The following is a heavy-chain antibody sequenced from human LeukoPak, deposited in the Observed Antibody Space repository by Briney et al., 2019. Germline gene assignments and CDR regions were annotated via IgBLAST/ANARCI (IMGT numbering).Heavy chain of an antibody. Sequence: PGGSLRLSCAASGFTFSSYGMHWVRQASGKGLEWVAVIWYDGSNKYYADSVKGRFTISRDNSKNTLYLQMNSLRDEDTAVYSCSKWLPPRAHRLDYY. CDR1: GFTFSSYG. J-gene: IGHJ6*03. V-gene: IGHV3-33*06. CDR3: SKWLPPRAHRLDYY. D-gene: IGHD5-12*01. CDR2: IWYDGSNK.